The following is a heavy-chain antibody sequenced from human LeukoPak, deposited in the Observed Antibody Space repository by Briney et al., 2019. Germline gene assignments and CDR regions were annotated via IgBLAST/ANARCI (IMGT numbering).Heavy chain of an antibody. CDR3: ARDCPSKQWLAPYYYYGMDV. D-gene: IGHD6-19*01. Sequence: SETLSLTCAVYGGSFSGYYWSWIRQPPGKGLEWIGEINHSGSTNYNPSLKSRVTISVDTSKNQFSLKLSSVTAEDTAVYNCARDCPSKQWLAPYYYYGMDVWGQGTTVTVSS. J-gene: IGHJ6*02. V-gene: IGHV4-34*01. CDR2: INHSGST. CDR1: GGSFSGYY.